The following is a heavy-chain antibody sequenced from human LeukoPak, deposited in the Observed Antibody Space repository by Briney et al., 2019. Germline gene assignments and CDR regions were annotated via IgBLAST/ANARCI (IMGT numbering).Heavy chain of an antibody. Sequence: ASVKVSCKASGYTSTGYYMHWVRQAPGQGLEWMGWINPNSGGTNYAQKFQGRVTMTRDTSISTAYMELSRLRYDETAVYYCARERDYGDFHYWGQGTLVTVSS. J-gene: IGHJ4*02. CDR1: GYTSTGYY. D-gene: IGHD4-17*01. V-gene: IGHV1-2*02. CDR3: ARERDYGDFHY. CDR2: INPNSGGT.